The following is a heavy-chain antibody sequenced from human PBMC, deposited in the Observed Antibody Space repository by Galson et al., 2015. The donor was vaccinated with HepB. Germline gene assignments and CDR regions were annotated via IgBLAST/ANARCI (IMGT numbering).Heavy chain of an antibody. CDR2: TSGSGCST. CDR1: GFTFSSYT. J-gene: IGHJ6*02. CDR3: AKGAVAGNYYYFAVDV. Sequence: SLRLSCAASGFTFSSYTMSWVRQTPGKGLEWVSATSGSGCSTYYADSVKGRFTISRDNSKNTLYLQINSLRAEDTAVYYCAKGAVAGNYYYFAVDVWGQGTSVTVSS. V-gene: IGHV3-23*01. D-gene: IGHD6-19*01.